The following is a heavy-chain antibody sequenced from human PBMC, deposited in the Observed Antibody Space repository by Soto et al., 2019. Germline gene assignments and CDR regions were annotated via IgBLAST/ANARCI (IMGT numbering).Heavy chain of an antibody. CDR3: ARGRGRDWSSSRPYYYYGTDV. D-gene: IGHD6-13*01. J-gene: IGHJ6*02. CDR1: GGFFSGYY. V-gene: IGHV4-34*01. CDR2: INHSGST. Sequence: SETLSLTCAVYGGFFSGYYWSWIRQPPGKGLEWIGEINHSGSTNYNPSLKSRVTISVDTSKNQFSLKLSSVTAADTAVYYCARGRGRDWSSSRPYYYYGTDVWGQGTTVTVSS.